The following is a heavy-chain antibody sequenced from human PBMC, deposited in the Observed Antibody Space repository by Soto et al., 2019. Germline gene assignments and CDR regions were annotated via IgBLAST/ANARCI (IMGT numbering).Heavy chain of an antibody. CDR3: TKLRTITTGASDC. Sequence: VKLQESGPGLVKPSQTLSLTCTVSGAPISSGDYYWSWVRQAPGKGLEWVSAMSGGGGSPSYADSVKGRFTISRDNSKNTLYLEMNSLRAEDTAVYYCTKLRTITTGASDCWGQGTLVTVSS. V-gene: IGHV3-23*01. CDR1: GAPISSGDYY. J-gene: IGHJ4*02. CDR2: MSGGGGSP. D-gene: IGHD1-1*01.